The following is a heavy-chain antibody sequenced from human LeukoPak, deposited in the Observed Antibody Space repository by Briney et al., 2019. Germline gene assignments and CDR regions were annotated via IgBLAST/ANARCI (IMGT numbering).Heavy chain of an antibody. V-gene: IGHV3-7*01. CDR2: INQDGGEK. J-gene: IGHJ4*02. CDR1: GFTFTSHW. CDR3: AAGRSCATCYLTDY. D-gene: IGHD2-2*01. Sequence: LAGGSLRLSCAASGFTFTSHWMSWVRQAPGKGLEWVANINQDGGEKYFLDSVKGRFTISRDNAMNSLYLQMNNLRAEDTALYYCAAGRSCATCYLTDYWGQGTLVTVSS.